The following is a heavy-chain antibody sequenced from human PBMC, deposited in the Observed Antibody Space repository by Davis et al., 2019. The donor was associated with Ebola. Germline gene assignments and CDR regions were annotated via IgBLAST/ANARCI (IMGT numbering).Heavy chain of an antibody. J-gene: IGHJ4*02. CDR3: AKDGGSSGYPYYFDY. V-gene: IGHV3-23*01. Sequence: GESLKISCAASGFTFDDYTMHWVRQAPGKGLEWVSAISGGGGTTVYADSVKGRFTISRDNSKNTLYLQMNSLRAEDTAVYYCAKDGGSSGYPYYFDYWGQGTLVTVPS. D-gene: IGHD3-22*01. CDR1: GFTFDDYT. CDR2: ISGGGGTT.